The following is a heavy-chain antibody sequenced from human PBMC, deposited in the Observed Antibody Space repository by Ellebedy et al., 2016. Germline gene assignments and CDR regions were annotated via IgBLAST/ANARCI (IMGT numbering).Heavy chain of an antibody. V-gene: IGHV3-53*01. CDR3: ATRLYGGFDI. CDR1: GFTVTNDY. D-gene: IGHD4-23*01. Sequence: GGSLRLSXVASGFTVTNDYMTWVRQAPGKGLEWVSLIDSGGSSYYADSVKGRFTISRDSPKNTLYLQMNSLRAEDTAVYYCATRLYGGFDIWGRGTMVTVSS. CDR2: IDSGGSS. J-gene: IGHJ3*02.